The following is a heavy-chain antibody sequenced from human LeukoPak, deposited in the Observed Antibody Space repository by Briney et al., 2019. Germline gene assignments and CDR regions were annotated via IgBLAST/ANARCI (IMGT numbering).Heavy chain of an antibody. D-gene: IGHD3-22*01. J-gene: IGHJ3*02. CDR2: ISYDGSNK. CDR3: ATGPITMIPPGAFDI. Sequence: PGRSLRLSCAASGFTFSSYAMHWVRQAPGKGLEWVAVISYDGSNKYYADSVKGRFTISRDNSKNTLYLQMNSLRAEDTAVYYCATGPITMIPPGAFDIWGQGTMVTVSS. V-gene: IGHV3-30*14. CDR1: GFTFSSYA.